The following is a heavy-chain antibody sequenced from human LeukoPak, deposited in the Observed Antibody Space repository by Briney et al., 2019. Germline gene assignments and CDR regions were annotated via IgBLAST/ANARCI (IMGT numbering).Heavy chain of an antibody. CDR3: AKDDSSGYYDVGISY. Sequence: PGGSLRLSCASSGFTFSTYWMSWVRQAPGKGLEWVAKVKPDGSQKDYVDSVKGRFTISRDNSKNTLYLQMNSLRAEDTAVYYCAKDDSSGYYDVGISYWGQGTLVTVSS. J-gene: IGHJ4*02. CDR1: GFTFSTYW. V-gene: IGHV3-7*03. CDR2: VKPDGSQK. D-gene: IGHD3-22*01.